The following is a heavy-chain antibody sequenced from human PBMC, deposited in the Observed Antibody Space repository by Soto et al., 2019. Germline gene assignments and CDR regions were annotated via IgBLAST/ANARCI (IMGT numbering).Heavy chain of an antibody. J-gene: IGHJ5*02. CDR2: ISGSGGST. Sequence: GGSLRLSCAASGFTFSSYAMSWVRQAPGKGLEWVSAISGSGGSTYYADSVKGRFTISRDNSKNTLYLQMNSLRAEDTAVYYCAKASNLPRYYYDSSGYYWLDPWGQGTLVTVSS. CDR1: GFTFSSYA. CDR3: AKASNLPRYYYDSSGYYWLDP. V-gene: IGHV3-23*01. D-gene: IGHD3-22*01.